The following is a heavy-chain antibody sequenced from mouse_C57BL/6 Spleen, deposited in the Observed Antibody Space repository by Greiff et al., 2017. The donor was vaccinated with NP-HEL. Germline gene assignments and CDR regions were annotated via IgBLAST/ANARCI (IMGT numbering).Heavy chain of an antibody. V-gene: IGHV1-53*01. J-gene: IGHJ2*01. CDR3: ASVDYDGVFDY. CDR1: GYTFTSYW. CDR2: INPSNGGT. D-gene: IGHD2-4*01. Sequence: VKLQQPGTELVKPGASVKLSCKASGYTFTSYWMHWVKQRPGQGLKWIGNINPSNGGTNYNEKFKSKATLTVDKSSSTAYMQLSSLTSEDSAVYYCASVDYDGVFDYWGQGTTLTVSS.